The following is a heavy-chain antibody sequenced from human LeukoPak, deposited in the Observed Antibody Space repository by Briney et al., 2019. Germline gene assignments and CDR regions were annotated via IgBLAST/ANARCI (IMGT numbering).Heavy chain of an antibody. D-gene: IGHD3-22*01. CDR2: ISAYNDNT. CDR3: ARARHYYDSSGYYPYYYYYYGMDV. CDR1: GYTFTSYG. Sequence: ASVKVSCKASGYTFTSYGISWVRQAPGQGLEWMGWISAYNDNTNYAQKLQGRVTMTTDTSTSTAYMELRSLRSDDTAVYYCARARHYYDSSGYYPYYYYYYGMDVWGQGTTVTVSS. J-gene: IGHJ6*02. V-gene: IGHV1-18*01.